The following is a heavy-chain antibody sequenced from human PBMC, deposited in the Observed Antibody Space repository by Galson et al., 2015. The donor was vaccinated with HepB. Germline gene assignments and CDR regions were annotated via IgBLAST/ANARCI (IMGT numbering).Heavy chain of an antibody. D-gene: IGHD3-22*01. Sequence: ETLSLTCTVSGDSISSSSHYWGWIRQPPGKGLEWIANVYYTGSTYYNPSLGSRVTISIDTSKNQFSLKLRFVAAADTALYYCARRLYYYDGSVHYDWFDPWGQGTLVTVSS. J-gene: IGHJ5*02. CDR2: VYYTGST. V-gene: IGHV4-39*01. CDR3: ARRLYYYDGSVHYDWFDP. CDR1: GDSISSSSHY.